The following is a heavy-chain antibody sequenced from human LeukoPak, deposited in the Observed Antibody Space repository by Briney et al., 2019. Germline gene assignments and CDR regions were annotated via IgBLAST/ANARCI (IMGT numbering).Heavy chain of an antibody. D-gene: IGHD2-8*02. J-gene: IGHJ3*02. CDR1: GXTFSNAW. CDR2: ISITGANI. V-gene: IGHV3-48*02. Sequence: PGGSLRLSWAASGXTFSNAWVNWVRQPPGRGLEWVSHISITGANIYYADSVKGRFTISRDNAKNSLYLQMNSLRDEDTAVYSCAREGLPGGFDIWGQGTMVTVSS. CDR3: AREGLPGGFDI.